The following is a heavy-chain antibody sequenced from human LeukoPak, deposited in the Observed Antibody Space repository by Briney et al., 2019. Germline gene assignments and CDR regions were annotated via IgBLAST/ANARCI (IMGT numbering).Heavy chain of an antibody. J-gene: IGHJ5*02. CDR3: AISKSRTAVTGRGHWFDP. CDR2: IYPDDSDT. Sequence: RGESLKISCKGSGYSFSTYWIGWVRQMPGKGLEWMGLIYPDDSDTKYSPSFQGRVTISADKSITTAYLQWSSLKASDTAIYYCAISKSRTAVTGRGHWFDPWGQGTLVTVSS. CDR1: GYSFSTYW. D-gene: IGHD4-17*01. V-gene: IGHV5-51*01.